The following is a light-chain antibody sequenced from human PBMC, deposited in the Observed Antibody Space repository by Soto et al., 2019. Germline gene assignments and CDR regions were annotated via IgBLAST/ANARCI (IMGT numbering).Light chain of an antibody. CDR3: SSYTSSSTKV. Sequence: QSALTQPASVSGSPGQSITISYTGTSSDVGGYNYVSWYQQHPGKAPKVMIYEVSNRPSGVSNRFSGSKSGNTASLTISGLQAEDEADYYCSSYTSSSTKVFGAGTKVTVL. CDR1: SSDVGGYNY. J-gene: IGLJ1*01. V-gene: IGLV2-14*01. CDR2: EVS.